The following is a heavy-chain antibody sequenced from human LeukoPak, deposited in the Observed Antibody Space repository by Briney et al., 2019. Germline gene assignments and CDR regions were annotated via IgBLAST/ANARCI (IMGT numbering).Heavy chain of an antibody. CDR1: GFTFSSYA. CDR2: ISGSGGST. J-gene: IGHJ4*02. D-gene: IGHD3-3*01. V-gene: IGHV3-23*01. Sequence: GGSLRLSCAASGFTFSSYAMSWVRQAPGKGLEWVSAISGSGGSTYYADSVKGRFTISRDNSKNTLYLQMNSLRAGDTAVYYCASELYYDFWSGYYNPPDYWGQGTLVTVSS. CDR3: ASELYYDFWSGYYNPPDY.